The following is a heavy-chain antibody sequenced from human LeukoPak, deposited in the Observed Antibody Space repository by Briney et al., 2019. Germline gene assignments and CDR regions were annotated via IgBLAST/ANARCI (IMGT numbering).Heavy chain of an antibody. CDR3: ASARCSGGDCYFPGPYYYGMDV. Sequence: GSLRLSCAASGFTFSSYSINWVRRAPGKGLGWGSCVSSTSSFIYYADSVKGRFTISRDNAKNSLYLQMNSLRAEDTAVYYCASARCSGGDCYFPGPYYYGMDVWGQGTTVTVSS. D-gene: IGHD2-15*01. CDR2: VSSTSSFI. J-gene: IGHJ6*02. CDR1: GFTFSSYS. V-gene: IGHV3-21*01.